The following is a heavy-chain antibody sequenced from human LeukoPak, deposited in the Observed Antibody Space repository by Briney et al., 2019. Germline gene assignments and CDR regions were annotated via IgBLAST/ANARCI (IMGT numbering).Heavy chain of an antibody. CDR3: AKERYSYGYVDFQH. V-gene: IGHV3-23*01. CDR1: GFTFSSYA. D-gene: IGHD5-18*01. CDR2: ISGSFGST. J-gene: IGHJ1*01. Sequence: GGSLRLSCAASGFTFSSYAMSWVRQAPGKGGEWVSSISGSFGSTYYAHSVKGRFTISTDNSKNTLYLQMNSLRAEHTAVYYCAKERYSYGYVDFQHWGQGTLVTVSS.